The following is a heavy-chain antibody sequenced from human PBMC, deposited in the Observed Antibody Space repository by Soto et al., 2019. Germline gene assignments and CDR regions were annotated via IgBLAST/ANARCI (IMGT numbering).Heavy chain of an antibody. V-gene: IGHV4-59*01. CDR1: GGSISSYY. CDR2: IYYSGST. D-gene: IGHD3-3*01. CDR3: ARTKHDFWSGYRYFDY. J-gene: IGHJ4*02. Sequence: QVQLQESGPGLVKPSETLSLTCTVSGGSISSYYWSWLRQPPGKGLEWIGYIYYSGSTNYNPSLKSRVTISVDTSKNQFSLKLSSVTAADTAVYYCARTKHDFWSGYRYFDYWGQGTLVTVSS.